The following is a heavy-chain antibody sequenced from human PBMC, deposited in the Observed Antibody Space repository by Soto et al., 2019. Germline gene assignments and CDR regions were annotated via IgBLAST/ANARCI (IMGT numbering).Heavy chain of an antibody. D-gene: IGHD3-16*01. CDR1: GGSLTSYP. J-gene: IGHJ4*02. V-gene: IGHV1-69*01. CDR2: IIPIHGTT. Sequence: QMEQSGAEVRKPGSSVKVSCKPSGGSLTSYPMAWVRQAPGQGFEWMGGIIPIHGTTEYAQKFQGRVTITADESTNRATLELTVLTSEDTAVYYCAIGWGLVSWGQGTLVTGSS. CDR3: AIGWGLVS.